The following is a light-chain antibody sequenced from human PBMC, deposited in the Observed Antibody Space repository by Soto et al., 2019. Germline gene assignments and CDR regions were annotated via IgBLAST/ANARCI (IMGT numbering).Light chain of an antibody. CDR2: GAS. CDR3: QQYNNWPFS. Sequence: EIVLTQSPGTLSLSPGERATLSCRASQSVSSSYLAWYQQKPGQAPRLLFYGASSRATGIPDRFSGSGSGTNSILTISGLKSEDSEVYSSQQYNNWPFSFGQGHDWRL. V-gene: IGKV3-20*01. J-gene: IGKJ5*01. CDR1: QSVSSSY.